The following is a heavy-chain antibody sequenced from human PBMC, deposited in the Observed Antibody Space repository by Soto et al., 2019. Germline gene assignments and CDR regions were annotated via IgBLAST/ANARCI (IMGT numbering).Heavy chain of an antibody. D-gene: IGHD3-10*01. Sequence: GGSLRLSCAASGFTFSSYGMHWVRQAPGKGLEWVAVIWYDGSNKYYADSVKGRFTISRDNSKNTLYLQMNSLRAEDTAVYYCARDPGFGHYGSGSYSKSLYYGMDVWGQGTTVTVSS. CDR3: ARDPGFGHYGSGSYSKSLYYGMDV. J-gene: IGHJ6*02. CDR1: GFTFSSYG. CDR2: IWYDGSNK. V-gene: IGHV3-33*01.